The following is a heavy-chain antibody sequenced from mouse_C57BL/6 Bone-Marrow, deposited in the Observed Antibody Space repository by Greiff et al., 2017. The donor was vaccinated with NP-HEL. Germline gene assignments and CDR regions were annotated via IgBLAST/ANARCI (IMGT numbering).Heavy chain of an antibody. CDR2: IDPSDSYT. V-gene: IGHV1-69*01. CDR1: GYTFTSYW. J-gene: IGHJ2*01. D-gene: IGHD2-5*01. Sequence: QVQLQQPGAELVMPGASVKLSCKASGYTFTSYWMHWVKQRPGQGLEWIGEIDPSDSYTNYNQKFKGKSTLTVDKSSSTAYMQLSSLTSEDSAFYYCARSYYSNLLDYWGQGTTLTVSS. CDR3: ARSYYSNLLDY.